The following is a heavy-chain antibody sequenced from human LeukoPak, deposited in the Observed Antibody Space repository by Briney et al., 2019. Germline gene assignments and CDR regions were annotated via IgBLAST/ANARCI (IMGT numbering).Heavy chain of an antibody. Sequence: GGSLRLSCAASGFTFSSYAMSWVRQAPGKGLESVSAISGSGGSTYYADSVKGRFTISRDNSKNTLYLQMNSLRAEDTAVYYCAISTSGLLWFGEPYGGFDYWGQGTLVTVSS. CDR3: AISTSGLLWFGEPYGGFDY. D-gene: IGHD3-10*01. J-gene: IGHJ4*02. V-gene: IGHV3-23*01. CDR1: GFTFSSYA. CDR2: ISGSGGST.